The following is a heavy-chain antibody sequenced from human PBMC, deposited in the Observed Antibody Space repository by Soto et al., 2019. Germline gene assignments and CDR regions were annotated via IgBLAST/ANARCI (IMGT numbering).Heavy chain of an antibody. CDR2: IIPISGTA. Sequence: QVQLVQSGAEVKKPGSSVKVSCKASGGTFSSYAISWVRQAPGQGLEWLGGIIPISGTANYAQKFQGRITISADDPTSTDYMELSRLRPEDTAVYYCATKQGSTTSLEIYYYYYYGMDVWGQGTTVTVSS. CDR3: ATKQGSTTSLEIYYYYYYGMDV. J-gene: IGHJ6*02. V-gene: IGHV1-69*01. D-gene: IGHD2-2*01. CDR1: GGTFSSYA.